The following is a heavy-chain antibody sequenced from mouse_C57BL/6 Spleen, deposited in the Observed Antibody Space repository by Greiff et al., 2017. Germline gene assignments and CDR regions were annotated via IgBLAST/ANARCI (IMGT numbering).Heavy chain of an antibody. CDR3: ARSGDYDQAWFAY. CDR2: IYPGDGDT. J-gene: IGHJ3*01. V-gene: IGHV1-80*01. D-gene: IGHD2-4*01. CDR1: GYAFSSYW. Sequence: VKLVESGAELVKPGASVKISCKASGYAFSSYWMNWVKQRPGKGLEWIGQIYPGDGDTNYNGKFKGKATLTADKSSSTAYMQLSSLTSEDSAVYFCARSGDYDQAWFAYWGQGTLVTVSA.